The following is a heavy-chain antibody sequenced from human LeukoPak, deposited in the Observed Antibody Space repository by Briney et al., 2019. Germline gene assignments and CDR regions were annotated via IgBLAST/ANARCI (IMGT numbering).Heavy chain of an antibody. V-gene: IGHV3-23*01. D-gene: IGHD2-21*01. CDR2: ISGSGGST. CDR3: AKDGFLLWRGAFDI. CDR1: GFTFSSYA. Sequence: GGSLSLSCAASGFTFSSYAMSWVRQAPGKGLEWVSAISGSGGSTYYTDSVEGRFTISRDNSKNTLWLQMNSLRAEDTAVYYCAKDGFLLWRGAFDIWGQGTMVTVSS. J-gene: IGHJ3*02.